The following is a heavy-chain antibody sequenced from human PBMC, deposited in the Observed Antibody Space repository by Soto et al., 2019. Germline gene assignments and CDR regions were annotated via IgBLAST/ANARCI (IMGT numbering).Heavy chain of an antibody. V-gene: IGHV3-23*01. J-gene: IGHJ4*02. D-gene: IGHD3-10*01. CDR2: ISGSGGST. CDR1: GFTFSSYA. Sequence: EVQLLESGGGLVQPGGSLRLSCAASGFTFSSYAMSWVRQAPGKGREWVSAISGSGGSTYYADSVKGRFTISRDNSKNTLYLQMNSLRAEDTAVYYCAQGGFGELLSFFDYWGQGTLVTVSS. CDR3: AQGGFGELLSFFDY.